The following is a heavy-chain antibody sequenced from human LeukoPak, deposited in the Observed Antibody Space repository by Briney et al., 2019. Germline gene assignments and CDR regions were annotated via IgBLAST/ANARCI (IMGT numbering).Heavy chain of an antibody. CDR1: GGPISSSSYY. CDR3: ARMGYYYDSSGYWEYFQH. J-gene: IGHJ1*01. V-gene: IGHV4-39*07. CDR2: IYYSGSM. Sequence: SETLSLTCTVSGGPISSSSYYWGWIRQPPGKGLEWIGNIYYSGSMYWNLSLKSRVTMSVDTSKNQFSLKLSSVTAADTAVYYCARMGYYYDSSGYWEYFQHWGQGTLVTVSS. D-gene: IGHD3-22*01.